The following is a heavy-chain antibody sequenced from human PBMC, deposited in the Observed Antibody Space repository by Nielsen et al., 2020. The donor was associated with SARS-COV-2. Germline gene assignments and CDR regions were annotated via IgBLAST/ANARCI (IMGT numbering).Heavy chain of an antibody. V-gene: IGHV4-59*11. Sequence: SETLSLTCSVSNEITPHYWSWFRQTPGKGLEWIGYIYYSGNTSYSPSLKSRVNISLDKSKNQFSLTLKSVTAADTAVYYCAKFRGLGRSVGAFDVWGRGTKVTVSS. CDR3: AKFRGLGRSVGAFDV. CDR1: NEITPHY. CDR2: IYYSGNT. J-gene: IGHJ3*01. D-gene: IGHD3-10*01.